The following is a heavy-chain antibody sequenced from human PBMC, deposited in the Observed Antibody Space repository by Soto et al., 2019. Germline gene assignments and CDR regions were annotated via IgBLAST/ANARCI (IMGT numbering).Heavy chain of an antibody. CDR1: GGSISSGGYY. D-gene: IGHD2-21*01. J-gene: IGHJ6*02. CDR3: ARDSPYSGDYYYYGMDV. CDR2: IYYSGST. V-gene: IGHV4-31*03. Sequence: QVQLQESGPGLVKPSQTLSLTCTVSGGSISSGGYYWSWIRQHPGKGLEWIGYIYYSGSTYYNPSLKSRVTISVDTSKNQFSLKLSSVTAADTAVYYCARDSPYSGDYYYYGMDVWGQGTTVTVSS.